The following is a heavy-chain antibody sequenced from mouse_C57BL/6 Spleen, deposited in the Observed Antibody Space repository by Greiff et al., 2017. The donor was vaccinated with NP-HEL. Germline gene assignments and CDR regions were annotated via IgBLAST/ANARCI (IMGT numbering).Heavy chain of an antibody. CDR2: IDPNSGGT. CDR1: GYTFTSYW. Sequence: VQLQQPGAELVKPGASVKLSCKASGYTFTSYWMHWVKQRPGRGLEWIGRIDPNSGGTKYNEKFKSKATLTVDKPSSTAYMQLSSLTSEDSAVYYCASPYYYGSSYSLYFDVWGTGTTVTVSS. J-gene: IGHJ1*03. CDR3: ASPYYYGSSYSLYFDV. V-gene: IGHV1-72*01. D-gene: IGHD1-1*01.